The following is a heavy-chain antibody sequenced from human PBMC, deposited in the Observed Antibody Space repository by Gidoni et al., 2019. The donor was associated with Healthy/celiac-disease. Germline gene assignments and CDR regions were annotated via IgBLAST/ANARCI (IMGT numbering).Heavy chain of an antibody. D-gene: IGHD2-15*01. Sequence: EVQLVESGGGLVQPGGSLRLSCAASGFTFSSSGMRWVRQAPGKGLEWVANIKQDGSEKYYVDSVKGRFTISRDNAKNSLYLQMNSLRAEDTAVYYCARESGFVVVVAAADFDYWGQGTLVTVSS. CDR1: GFTFSSSG. CDR3: ARESGFVVVVAAADFDY. V-gene: IGHV3-7*01. CDR2: IKQDGSEK. J-gene: IGHJ4*02.